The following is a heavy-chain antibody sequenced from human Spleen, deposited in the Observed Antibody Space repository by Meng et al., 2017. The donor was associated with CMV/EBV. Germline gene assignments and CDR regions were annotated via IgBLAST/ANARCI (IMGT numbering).Heavy chain of an antibody. CDR3: AKDPLDTSVYHDYYYNGLDV. D-gene: IGHD6-19*01. CDR1: GFTFSTYD. J-gene: IGHJ6*02. V-gene: IGHV3-13*01. Sequence: GESLKISCTASGFTFSTYDFHWVRQPTGKGLEWVSSIGTVGDTYSIGSVKGRFTISRDNSKNRLYLQMNGLRAEDTAVYYCAKDPLDTSVYHDYYYNGLDVWGQGTTVTVSS. CDR2: IGTVGDT.